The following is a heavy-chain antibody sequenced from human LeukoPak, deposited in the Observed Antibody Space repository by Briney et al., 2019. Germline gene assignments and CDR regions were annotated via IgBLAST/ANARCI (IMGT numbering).Heavy chain of an antibody. CDR3: ARVLSSGWAGFDY. Sequence: SETLSLTCTVSGGSTSSSSYYWGWIRQPPGKGLEWIAHIYYSGTTNYNPSLKSRVTISVDTSKNQFSLKLTSVTAADTAVYYCARVLSSGWAGFDYWGQGALVTVSS. CDR1: GGSTSSSSYY. D-gene: IGHD6-19*01. V-gene: IGHV4-61*05. CDR2: IYYSGTT. J-gene: IGHJ4*02.